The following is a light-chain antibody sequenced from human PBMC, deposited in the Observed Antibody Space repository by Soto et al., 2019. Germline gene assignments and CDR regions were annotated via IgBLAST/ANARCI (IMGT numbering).Light chain of an antibody. Sequence: QSALTQPASVSGSRGQSITISCTGTSSDVGGYNYVSWYQQHPGKAPQLMIYEVSNRPSGVSNRFSGSKSGNTASLTISGLQAEDEADYYCSSYTSSSTVVFGGGTKLTVL. V-gene: IGLV2-14*01. J-gene: IGLJ2*01. CDR1: SSDVGGYNY. CDR2: EVS. CDR3: SSYTSSSTVV.